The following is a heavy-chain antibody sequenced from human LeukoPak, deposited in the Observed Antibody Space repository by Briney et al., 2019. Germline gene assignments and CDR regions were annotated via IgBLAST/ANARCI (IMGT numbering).Heavy chain of an antibody. D-gene: IGHD6-13*01. J-gene: IGHJ4*02. Sequence: GASVKVSCKASGYTFTGYYMHWVRQAPGQGLEWMGWINPNSGGTNYAQKFQGRATMTRDTSISTAYMELSRLRSDDTAVYYCAREGIAAAGLRIYYFDYWGQGTLVTVSS. V-gene: IGHV1-2*02. CDR1: GYTFTGYY. CDR2: INPNSGGT. CDR3: AREGIAAAGLRIYYFDY.